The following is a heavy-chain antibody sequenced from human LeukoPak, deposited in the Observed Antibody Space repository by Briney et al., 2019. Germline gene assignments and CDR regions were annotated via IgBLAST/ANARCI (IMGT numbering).Heavy chain of an antibody. Sequence: PGGSLRLSCAASGFTFDDYGMSWVRQAPGKGLEWVSGINWNGGSTGYADSVKGRFTISRDNAKNSLYLQMNSLRAEDTALYHCARAGYCTNGVCYGGAFDIWGQGTMVTVSS. D-gene: IGHD2-8*01. CDR1: GFTFDDYG. J-gene: IGHJ3*02. CDR3: ARAGYCTNGVCYGGAFDI. V-gene: IGHV3-20*01. CDR2: INWNGGST.